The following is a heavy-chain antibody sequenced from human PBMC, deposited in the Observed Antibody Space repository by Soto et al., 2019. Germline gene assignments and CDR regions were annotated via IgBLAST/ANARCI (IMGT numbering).Heavy chain of an antibody. CDR1: GYTFTTYG. V-gene: IGHV1-18*04. Sequence: WASVKVSCKASGYTFTTYGISWVRQAPGQGLEWMGWISPYNGTTKYAEKFQGEMTMTTDTATSTAYMDLRSLRSDDTAVYYCARDGERDTGLNFYYYYGMDVWGQGTTVTVSS. D-gene: IGHD1-1*01. CDR3: ARDGERDTGLNFYYYYGMDV. CDR2: ISPYNGTT. J-gene: IGHJ6*02.